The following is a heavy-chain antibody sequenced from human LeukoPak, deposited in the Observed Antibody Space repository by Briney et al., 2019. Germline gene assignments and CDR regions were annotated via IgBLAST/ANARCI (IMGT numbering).Heavy chain of an antibody. V-gene: IGHV4-4*07. CDR2: INIGWST. J-gene: IGHJ4*01. Sequence: SETLSLTCTVSGGSLTSYYWNWIRQPAGKSLEWIGRINIGWSTNYNPSLKSRVTLSLDTSKNQFSLRLSSVTVADTAVYYCARDPDYYESSGYFDYXXXXXLVTVSS. CDR3: ARDPDYYESSGYFDY. D-gene: IGHD3-22*01. CDR1: GGSLTSYY.